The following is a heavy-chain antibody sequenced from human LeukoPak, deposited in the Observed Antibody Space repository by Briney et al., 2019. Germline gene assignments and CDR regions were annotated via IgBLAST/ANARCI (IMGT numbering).Heavy chain of an antibody. CDR1: GFTFSSYS. J-gene: IGHJ4*02. CDR3: ARGRSGWYEDF. D-gene: IGHD6-19*01. Sequence: PGGSLRLSCAASGFTFSSYSMNWVRQAPGKGLEWVSYISSTNHYTSYADSVRGRFTISRDNAKNLLSLQMDSLRAEDTAVYYCARGRSGWYEDFWGQGTLVTVSS. CDR2: ISSTNHYT. V-gene: IGHV3-21*06.